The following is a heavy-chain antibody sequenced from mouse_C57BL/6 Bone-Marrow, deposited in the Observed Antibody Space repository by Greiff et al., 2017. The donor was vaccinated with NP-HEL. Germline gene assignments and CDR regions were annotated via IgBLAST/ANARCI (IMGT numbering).Heavy chain of an antibody. D-gene: IGHD2-2*01. CDR3: ARSPLWLRRNYYAMDY. CDR2: ISYSGST. CDR1: GYSITSDY. J-gene: IGHJ4*01. V-gene: IGHV3-8*01. Sequence: EVKVEESGPGLAKPSQTLSLTCSVTGYSITSDYWNWIRKFPGNKLEYMGYISYSGSTYYNPSLKSRISITRDTSKNQYYLQLNSVTTEDTATYYYARSPLWLRRNYYAMDYWGQGTSVTVSS.